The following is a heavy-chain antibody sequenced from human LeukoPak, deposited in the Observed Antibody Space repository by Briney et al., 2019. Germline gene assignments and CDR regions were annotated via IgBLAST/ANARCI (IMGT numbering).Heavy chain of an antibody. V-gene: IGHV3-7*05. CDR2: IKQDGSEK. CDR3: ARDGMGIIKAFDI. J-gene: IGHJ3*02. D-gene: IGHD3-10*01. CDR1: GFTVSSTY. Sequence: GGSLRLSCATSGFTVSSTYMSWVRQAPGKGLEWVANIKQDGSEKYFVDSVRGRFTISRDNAKNSLYMQMNSLRADDTAVYYCARDGMGIIKAFDIWGQGTKVTVSS.